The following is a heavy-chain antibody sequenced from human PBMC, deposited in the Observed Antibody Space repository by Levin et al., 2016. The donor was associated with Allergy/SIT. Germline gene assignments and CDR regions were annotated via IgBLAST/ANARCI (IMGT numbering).Heavy chain of an antibody. V-gene: IGHV3-74*01. J-gene: IGHJ4*02. D-gene: IGHD6-19*01. Sequence: GGSLRLSCAASGFSFSTYWMHWVRQVPGKGLVWVSRINTDGSNTDYGDSVRGRFTIARDNAENTLSLQMNTLRAEDTAIYYCVRGIEVTGASIPFDCWGQGTLVTVSS. CDR1: GFSFSTYW. CDR3: VRGIEVTGASIPFDC. CDR2: INTDGSNT.